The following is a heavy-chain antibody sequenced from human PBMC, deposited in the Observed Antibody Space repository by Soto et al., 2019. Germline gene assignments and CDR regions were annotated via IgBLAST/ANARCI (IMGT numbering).Heavy chain of an antibody. CDR3: ARMGGYCSSTSCYHPRNYYYYYMDV. CDR2: IIPILGIA. Sequence: QVQLVQSGAEVKKPGSSVKVSCKASGGTFSSYTISWVRQAPGQGLEWMGRIIPILGIANYAQKFQGRVTITADKSTSTAYMELSSLRSEDTAVYYCARMGGYCSSTSCYHPRNYYYYYMDVWGKGTTVTVSS. V-gene: IGHV1-69*02. D-gene: IGHD2-2*01. J-gene: IGHJ6*03. CDR1: GGTFSSYT.